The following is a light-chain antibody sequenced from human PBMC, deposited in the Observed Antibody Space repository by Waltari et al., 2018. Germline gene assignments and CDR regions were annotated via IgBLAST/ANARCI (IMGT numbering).Light chain of an antibody. J-gene: IGKJ1*01. V-gene: IGKV3-20*01. CDR1: QSVSRA. CDR3: QHYVRLPAT. CDR2: VAS. Sequence: EIVLTPSPGRLSASPGERVTISCRASQSVSRALTWYQQKPGQAPRLLIFVASNRATGIPDRFSGSGSETDFSLNISRLEPEDFAVYYCQHYVRLPATFGRGTKVEIK.